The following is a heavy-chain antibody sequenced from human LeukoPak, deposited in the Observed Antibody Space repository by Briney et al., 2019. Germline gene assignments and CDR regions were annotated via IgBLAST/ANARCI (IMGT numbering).Heavy chain of an antibody. Sequence: SVKVSCKASGGTFSSYAISWVRQAPGQGLEWMGGIIPIFGTANYAQKFQGRATITADESTSTAYMELSSLRSEDTAVYYCARVAAARPPSVDNCFDPWGQGTLVTVSS. D-gene: IGHD6-6*01. CDR2: IIPIFGTA. V-gene: IGHV1-69*13. CDR3: ARVAAARPPSVDNCFDP. CDR1: GGTFSSYA. J-gene: IGHJ5*02.